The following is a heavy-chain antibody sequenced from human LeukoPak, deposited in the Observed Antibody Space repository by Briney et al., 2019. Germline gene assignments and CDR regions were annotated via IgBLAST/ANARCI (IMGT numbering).Heavy chain of an antibody. CDR1: GFTFSSYS. V-gene: IGHV3-48*04. Sequence: GGSLRLSCAASGFTFSSYSMNWVRQAPGKGLEWVSYISSSSSTIYYADSVKGRFTISRDNAKNSLYLQMNSLRAEDTAVYYCARDQLGIAAAGTLDYWGQGTLVTVSS. J-gene: IGHJ4*02. CDR2: ISSSSSTI. D-gene: IGHD6-13*01. CDR3: ARDQLGIAAAGTLDY.